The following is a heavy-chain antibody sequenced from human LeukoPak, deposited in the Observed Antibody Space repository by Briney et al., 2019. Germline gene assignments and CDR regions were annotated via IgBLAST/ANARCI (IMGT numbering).Heavy chain of an antibody. CDR1: GFTFGDYA. CDR2: IRSKAYGGTT. D-gene: IGHD3-10*01. J-gene: IGHJ4*02. CDR3: TRVKFGGTFDY. V-gene: IGHV3-49*04. Sequence: GGSLRLSCTASGFTFGDYAMSWVRQAPGKGLEWVGFIRSKAYGGTTEYAASVKGRFTISRDDSKSIAYLQMNSLKTEDTAVYYCTRVKFGGTFDYWGQGTLVTVSS.